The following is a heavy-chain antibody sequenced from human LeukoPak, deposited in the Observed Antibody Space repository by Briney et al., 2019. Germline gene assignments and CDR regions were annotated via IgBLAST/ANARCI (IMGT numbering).Heavy chain of an antibody. Sequence: SETLSLTCTVSGGSISSSSYYWGWIRQPPGKGLEWIGSIYYSGSTYYNPSLKSRVTISVDTSKNQFSLKLSSVTAADTAVYYCARGRASYYYDSSGYYWGFDYWGQGTLVTVSS. CDR1: GGSISSSSYY. CDR2: IYYSGST. J-gene: IGHJ4*02. V-gene: IGHV4-39*07. CDR3: ARGRASYYYDSSGYYWGFDY. D-gene: IGHD3-22*01.